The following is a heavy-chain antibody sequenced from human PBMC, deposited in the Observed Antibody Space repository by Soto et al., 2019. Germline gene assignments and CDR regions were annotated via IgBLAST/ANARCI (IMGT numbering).Heavy chain of an antibody. D-gene: IGHD2-2*02. CDR3: ARSIGYCSSTSCYTGERYYYYGMDV. CDR1: GFTFSSYG. Sequence: GGSLRLSCAASGFTFSSYGMHWVRQAPGKGLEWVAVIWYDGSNKYYADSVKGRSTISRDNSKNTLYLQMNSLRAEDTAVYYCARSIGYCSSTSCYTGERYYYYGMDVWGQGTTVTVSS. V-gene: IGHV3-33*01. J-gene: IGHJ6*02. CDR2: IWYDGSNK.